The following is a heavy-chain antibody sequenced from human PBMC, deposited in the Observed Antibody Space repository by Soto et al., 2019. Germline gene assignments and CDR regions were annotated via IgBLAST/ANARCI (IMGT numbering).Heavy chain of an antibody. Sequence: GGSLRLSCAASGFTFSSCAMSWVRQAPGKGLEWVSAISGSGGSTYYADSVKGRFTISRDNSKNTLFLQMNSLRAEDTAVYYCASTPASKYDFWSGLQYYFDYWGQGTLVTVSS. J-gene: IGHJ4*02. CDR3: ASTPASKYDFWSGLQYYFDY. CDR1: GFTFSSCA. CDR2: ISGSGGST. D-gene: IGHD3-3*01. V-gene: IGHV3-23*01.